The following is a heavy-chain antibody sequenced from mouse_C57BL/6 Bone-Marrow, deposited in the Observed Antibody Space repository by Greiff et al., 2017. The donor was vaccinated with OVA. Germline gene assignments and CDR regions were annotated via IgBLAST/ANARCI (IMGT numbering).Heavy chain of an antibody. CDR2: ISDGGSYT. V-gene: IGHV5-4*01. D-gene: IGHD1-1*01. J-gene: IGHJ4*01. Sequence: EVNVVESGGGLVKPGGSLKLSCAASGFTFSSYAMSWVRQTPEKRLEWVATISDGGSYTYYPDNVKGRFTISRDNAKNNLYLQMSHLKSEDTAMYYCARDRSYYLYAMDYWGQGTSVTVSS. CDR1: GFTFSSYA. CDR3: ARDRSYYLYAMDY.